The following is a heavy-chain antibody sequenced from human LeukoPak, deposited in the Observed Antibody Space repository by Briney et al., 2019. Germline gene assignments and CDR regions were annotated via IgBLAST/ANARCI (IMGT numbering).Heavy chain of an antibody. CDR1: GFTFSSYS. V-gene: IGHV3-48*01. Sequence: PGGSLTLSCAASGFTFSSYSMNWVRQAPGKGLEWVAYISSSRSTIYYADSVKGRFIISRDNSKNPLYLQMSSLRAEDTAGYHCAKDAPGLLWFGENGMDVWGQGTTVTVSS. CDR2: ISSSRSTI. D-gene: IGHD3-10*01. J-gene: IGHJ6*02. CDR3: AKDAPGLLWFGENGMDV.